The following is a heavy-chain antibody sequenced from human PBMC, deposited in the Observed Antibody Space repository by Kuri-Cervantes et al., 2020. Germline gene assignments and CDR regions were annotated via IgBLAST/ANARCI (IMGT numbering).Heavy chain of an antibody. Sequence: SETLSLTCTLSGGSISSGGYYWSWIRQHPGKGLEWIGYIYYSGSTYYNPSLKSRVTISVDTSKNQFSLKLSSVAAADTSVYYCARQTLSHAFDIWGQGTKVTVSS. V-gene: IGHV4-31*03. J-gene: IGHJ3*02. CDR1: GGSISSGGYY. CDR3: ARQTLSHAFDI. CDR2: IYYSGST. D-gene: IGHD2-8*01.